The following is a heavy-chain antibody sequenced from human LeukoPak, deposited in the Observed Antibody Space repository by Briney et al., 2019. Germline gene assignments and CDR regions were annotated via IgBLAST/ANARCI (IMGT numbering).Heavy chain of an antibody. CDR1: GGSISSGDYY. Sequence: PSQTLSLTCTVSGGSISSGDYYWSWIRQPPGKGLEWIGYIYYSGSTYYNPSPKSRVTISVDTSKNQFSLKLSSVTAADTAVYYCAGEWSRYSGSYSSKWGQGTLVTVSS. V-gene: IGHV4-30-4*08. CDR3: AGEWSRYSGSYSSK. J-gene: IGHJ4*02. CDR2: IYYSGST. D-gene: IGHD1-26*01.